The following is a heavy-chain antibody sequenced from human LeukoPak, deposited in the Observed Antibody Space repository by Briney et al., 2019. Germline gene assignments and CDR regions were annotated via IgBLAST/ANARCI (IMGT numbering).Heavy chain of an antibody. CDR2: IRSKAYGGTT. CDR3: DRAVASGSYFDY. J-gene: IGHJ4*02. Sequence: GGSLRLTCTAAGFTFGDYAMSGVRQAPGRGLEWVGFIRSKAYGGTTEYAASVKGRFTISRDDSKSIAHLQMNSLKTEDTAVYYCDRAVASGSYFDYWGQGILVTVSS. CDR1: GFTFGDYA. D-gene: IGHD3-10*01. V-gene: IGHV3-49*04.